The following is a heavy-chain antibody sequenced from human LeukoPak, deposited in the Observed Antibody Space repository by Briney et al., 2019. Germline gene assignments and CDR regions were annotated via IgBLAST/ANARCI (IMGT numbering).Heavy chain of an antibody. CDR2: ISADGTST. V-gene: IGHV3-43*02. Sequence: PGGSLRLSCATSRFTSDDFGIHWVRQAPGKGLEWVCFISADGTSTFYADSVRGRFTISRDNSKNSLYLQMNSLRTEDTAFYYCAKKTNKWGQGTLVTGS. J-gene: IGHJ4*02. CDR1: RFTSDDFG. CDR3: AKKTNK. D-gene: IGHD1/OR15-1a*01.